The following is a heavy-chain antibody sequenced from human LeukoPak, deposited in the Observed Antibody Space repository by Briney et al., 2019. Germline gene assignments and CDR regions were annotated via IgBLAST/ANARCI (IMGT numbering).Heavy chain of an antibody. Sequence: SGGSLRLSCAASGLTFSSYGMHWVRQAPGKGLEWVAVISYDGSNKYYADSVKGRFTISRDNSKNTLYLQMNSLRAEDTAVYYCAKDFLYYYDSSGYLDYWGQGTLVTVSS. V-gene: IGHV3-30*18. J-gene: IGHJ4*02. CDR2: ISYDGSNK. D-gene: IGHD3-22*01. CDR1: GLTFSSYG. CDR3: AKDFLYYYDSSGYLDY.